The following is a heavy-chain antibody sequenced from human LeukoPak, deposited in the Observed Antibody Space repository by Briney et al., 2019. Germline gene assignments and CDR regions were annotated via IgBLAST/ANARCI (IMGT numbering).Heavy chain of an antibody. Sequence: PSETLSLTCTVSGGSISSSSYYWGWIRQPPGKGLEWIGSIYYSGSTYYNPSLKSRVTISVDTSKNQFSLKLSSVTAADTAVYYCARDEADYYDSSGYHGDYWGQGTLVTVSS. CDR2: IYYSGST. J-gene: IGHJ4*02. D-gene: IGHD3-22*01. V-gene: IGHV4-39*07. CDR1: GGSISSSSYY. CDR3: ARDEADYYDSSGYHGDY.